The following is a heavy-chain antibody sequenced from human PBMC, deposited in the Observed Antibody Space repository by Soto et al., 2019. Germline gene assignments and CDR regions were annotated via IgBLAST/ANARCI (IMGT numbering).Heavy chain of an antibody. CDR2: INPNSGGT. Sequence: ASVKVSCKASGYTFTGYYMHWVRQAPGQGLEWMGWINPNSGGTNYAQKFQGRVTMTRDTSISTAYMELSRPRSDDTAVYCCARSEYYFDIFAGYYSPYFYYGMDVWGQGTTVTVSS. CDR3: ARSEYYFDIFAGYYSPYFYYGMDV. D-gene: IGHD3-9*01. J-gene: IGHJ6*02. CDR1: GYTFTGYY. V-gene: IGHV1-2*02.